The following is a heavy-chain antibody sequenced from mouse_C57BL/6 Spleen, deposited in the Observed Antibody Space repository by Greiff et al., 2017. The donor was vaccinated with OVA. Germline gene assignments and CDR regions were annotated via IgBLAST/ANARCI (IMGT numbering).Heavy chain of an antibody. Sequence: QVQLQQPGAELVKPGASVKLSCKASGYTFTSYWMHWVKQRPGRGLEWIGRIDPNSGGTKYNEKFKSKATLTVDKPSSTAYMQLSSLTSEDAAVDYCARWDYSNSFYAMDYWGQGTSVTVSS. J-gene: IGHJ4*01. CDR1: GYTFTSYW. CDR2: IDPNSGGT. V-gene: IGHV1-72*01. D-gene: IGHD2-5*01. CDR3: ARWDYSNSFYAMDY.